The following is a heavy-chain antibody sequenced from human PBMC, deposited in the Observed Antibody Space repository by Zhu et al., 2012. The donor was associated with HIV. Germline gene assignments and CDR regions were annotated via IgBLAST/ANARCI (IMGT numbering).Heavy chain of an antibody. CDR3: AKDMKLGSGWATGAFDI. V-gene: IGHV3-43*01. CDR1: GFTFDDYT. Sequence: EVQLVESGGVVVQPGGSLRLSCAASGFTFDDYTMHWVRQAPGKGLEWVSLISWDGGSTYYADSVKGRFTISRDNSKNSLYLQMNSLRTEDTALYYCAKDMKLGSGWATGAFDIWGQGTMVTVSS. J-gene: IGHJ3*02. CDR2: ISWDGGST. D-gene: IGHD6-19*01.